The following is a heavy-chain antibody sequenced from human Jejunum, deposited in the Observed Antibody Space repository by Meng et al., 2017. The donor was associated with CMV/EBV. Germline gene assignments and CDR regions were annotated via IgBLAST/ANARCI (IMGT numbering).Heavy chain of an antibody. Sequence: FPWLRKAPGPCLEWLGCINPATGVPKSAQKFRGRVTMPRDIFTKTVDMDLSGLRPDDTAIYYCAREGDIVFPSTAIAYYFAMDVWGQGTTVTVSS. CDR2: INPATGVP. CDR3: AREGDIVFPSTAIAYYFAMDV. V-gene: IGHV1-2*02. D-gene: IGHD2-15*01. J-gene: IGHJ6*02.